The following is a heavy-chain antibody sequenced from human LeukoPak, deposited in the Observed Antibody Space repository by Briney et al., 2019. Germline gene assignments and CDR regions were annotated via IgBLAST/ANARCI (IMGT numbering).Heavy chain of an antibody. Sequence: GASVKVSCKASGYTFTSYYMHWVRQAPGQGLEWMGWISAYNGNTNYAQKLQGRVTMTTDTSTSTAYMELRSLRSEDTAVYYCARAPPRAAMVTEVWFDPWGQGTLVTVSS. CDR1: GYTFTSYY. CDR2: ISAYNGNT. V-gene: IGHV1-18*04. J-gene: IGHJ5*02. D-gene: IGHD5-18*01. CDR3: ARAPPRAAMVTEVWFDP.